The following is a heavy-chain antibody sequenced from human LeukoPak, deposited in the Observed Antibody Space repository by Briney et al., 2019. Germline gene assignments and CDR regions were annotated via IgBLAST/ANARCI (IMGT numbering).Heavy chain of an antibody. Sequence: ASVKVSRKASGYTFTGYYMHWVRQAPGQGLEWMGWINPNSGGTNYAQKFQGRVTMTRDTSISTAYMELSRLRSDDTAVYYCARDEAVAGNNWFDPWGQGTLVTVSS. CDR3: ARDEAVAGNNWFDP. J-gene: IGHJ5*02. V-gene: IGHV1-2*02. CDR1: GYTFTGYY. D-gene: IGHD6-19*01. CDR2: INPNSGGT.